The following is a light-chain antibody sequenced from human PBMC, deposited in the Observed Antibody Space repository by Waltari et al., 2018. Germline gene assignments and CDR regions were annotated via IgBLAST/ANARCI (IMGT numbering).Light chain of an antibody. V-gene: IGKV1-17*01. J-gene: IGKJ1*01. CDR3: LQYNSKPWT. Sequence: DIQITQSPSSLSASVGNRVNIPCRASQGISNYLSWYQQKPGKAPKRLIYDASNLESGVPSRFSGSGSGTEFTLTISSLQPEDFVAYYCLQYNSKPWTFGQGTKVEIK. CDR2: DAS. CDR1: QGISNY.